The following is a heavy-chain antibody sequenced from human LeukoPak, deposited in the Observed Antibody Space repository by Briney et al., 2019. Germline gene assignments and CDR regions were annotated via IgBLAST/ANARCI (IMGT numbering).Heavy chain of an antibody. Sequence: GASVKVSCKASGYTFTGYYMHWVRQAPGQGLEWMGWINPNSGGTNYAQKFQGRVTMTRDTSISTAYMELSRLRSDDTAVYYCARDFGPAVEYYLYGMDVWGQGTTVTVSS. D-gene: IGHD4-23*01. V-gene: IGHV1-2*02. CDR2: INPNSGGT. J-gene: IGHJ6*02. CDR3: ARDFGPAVEYYLYGMDV. CDR1: GYTFTGYY.